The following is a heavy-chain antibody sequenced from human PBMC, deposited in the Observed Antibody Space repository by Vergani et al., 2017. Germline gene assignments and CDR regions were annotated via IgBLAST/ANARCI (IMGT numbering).Heavy chain of an antibody. V-gene: IGHV4-59*01. CDR2: IYYSGST. D-gene: IGHD3-10*01. J-gene: IGHJ4*02. CDR1: GGSISSYY. Sequence: QVQLQESGPGLVKPSETLSLTCTVSGGSISSYYWSWIRQPPGKGLEWIGYIYYSGSTNYNPSLKSRVTISVDTSKNQFPLKLSSMTAAATAVYYCAREGGFGGLMMDYWGQGTLVTVSS. CDR3: AREGGFGGLMMDY.